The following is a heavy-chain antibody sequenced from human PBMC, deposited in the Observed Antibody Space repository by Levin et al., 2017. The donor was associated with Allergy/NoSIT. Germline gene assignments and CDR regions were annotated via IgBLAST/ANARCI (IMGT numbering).Heavy chain of an antibody. Sequence: SQTLSLTCAISGDSVSSNSAAWNWIRQSPSRGLEWLGRTYYRSKWYNDYAVSVKSRITINPDTSKNQFSLQLNSVTPEDTAVYYCARGKYYDFWSGYCRFDYWGQGTLVTVSS. J-gene: IGHJ4*02. V-gene: IGHV6-1*01. CDR3: ARGKYYDFWSGYCRFDY. D-gene: IGHD3-3*01. CDR2: TYYRSKWYN. CDR1: GDSVSSNSAA.